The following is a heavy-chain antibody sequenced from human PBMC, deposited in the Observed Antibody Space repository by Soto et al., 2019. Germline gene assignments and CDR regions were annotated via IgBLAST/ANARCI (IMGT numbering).Heavy chain of an antibody. D-gene: IGHD2-15*01. J-gene: IGHJ1*01. CDR2: FYYSGST. CDR3: ARGTLTSYSAF. CDR1: DGYIICYY. V-gene: IGHV4-59*01. Sequence: FXILSLTCTVADGYIICYYWSWIRQPPGKGLEWIGYFYYSGSTNYNPSLKSRVTISVDTSKNQFSLKLSSVTAADTAVYYCARGTLTSYSAFRGQGTLVTV.